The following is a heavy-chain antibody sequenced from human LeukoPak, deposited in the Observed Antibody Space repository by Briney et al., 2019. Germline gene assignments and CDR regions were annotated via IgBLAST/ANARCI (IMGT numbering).Heavy chain of an antibody. D-gene: IGHD6-19*01. V-gene: IGHV3-21*01. CDR2: ISSSSSYI. CDR3: ARKVAGTNYFDY. CDR1: GFTFSSYR. J-gene: IGHJ4*02. Sequence: GGSLRLSCAAFGFTFSSYRMNWVRQAPGKGLEWVSSISSSSSYIYYADSVKGRFTFSRDNAKNSLYLQMKSLKAEETAVYYCARKVAGTNYFDYWGQGTLVTVSS.